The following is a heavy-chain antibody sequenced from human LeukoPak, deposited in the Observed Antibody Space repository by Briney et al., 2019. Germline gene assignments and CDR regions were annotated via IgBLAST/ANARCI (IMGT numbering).Heavy chain of an antibody. V-gene: IGHV4-34*01. CDR2: INHSGRA. CDR1: GGSFRGYS. J-gene: IGHJ4*02. D-gene: IGHD5-18*01. Sequence: PSETLSLTCDVHGGSFRGYSWNWIRQPPGKGLEWIGEINHSGRAKYNPSLKSRVTISLETSNNAFSLKVSSVTAADTAVYYCARGLNSYDGRRIRPFDYWGQGTLVTVSS. CDR3: ARGLNSYDGRRIRPFDY.